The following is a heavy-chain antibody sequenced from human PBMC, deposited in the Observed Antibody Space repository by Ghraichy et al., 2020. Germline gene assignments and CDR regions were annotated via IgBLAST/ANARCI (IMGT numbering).Heavy chain of an antibody. Sequence: SETLSLTCAISGDSVSSNSAAWNWIRQSPSRGLEWLGRTYYRSKWYNDYAVSVKSRITINPDTSKNQFSLQLNSVTPEDTAVYYCARDTYSGYSYYYYYNGMDVWGQGTTVTVSS. CDR2: TYYRSKWYN. CDR1: GDSVSSNSAA. V-gene: IGHV6-1*01. CDR3: ARDTYSGYSYYYYYNGMDV. J-gene: IGHJ6*02. D-gene: IGHD5-12*01.